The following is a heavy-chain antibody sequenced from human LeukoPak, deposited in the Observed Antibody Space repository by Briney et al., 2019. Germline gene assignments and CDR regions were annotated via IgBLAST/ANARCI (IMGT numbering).Heavy chain of an antibody. D-gene: IGHD3-16*02. CDR3: ARNYVWGSYRYINYFDH. V-gene: IGHV1-69*05. CDR1: GYTFTSYG. J-gene: IGHJ4*02. CDR2: IIPIFSTA. Sequence: SVKVSCKASGYTFTSYGISWVRQAPGQGLEWMGRIIPIFSTANYAQKFQGRVTITTDESTSTAYMELSSLRSEDTAVYYCARNYVWGSYRYINYFDHWGQGTLVTVSS.